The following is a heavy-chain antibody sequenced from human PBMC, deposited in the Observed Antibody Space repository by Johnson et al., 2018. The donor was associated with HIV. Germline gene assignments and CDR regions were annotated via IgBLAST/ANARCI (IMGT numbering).Heavy chain of an antibody. CDR1: GFSFSSYG. Sequence: VQLVESGGGVVQPGGSLRLSCAASGFSFSSYGMYWVRQAPGKGLEWVAVISYDGSNTYYAASVKGRFTISRDNSKNTLYLQMNSLRAEDTAVYYCARGRKTVTTVRPSAFDIWGQGTMVTVSS. V-gene: IGHV3-30*19. D-gene: IGHD4-17*01. J-gene: IGHJ3*02. CDR2: ISYDGSNT. CDR3: ARGRKTVTTVRPSAFDI.